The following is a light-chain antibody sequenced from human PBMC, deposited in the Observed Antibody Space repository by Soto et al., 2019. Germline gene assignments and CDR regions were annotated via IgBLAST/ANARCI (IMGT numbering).Light chain of an antibody. CDR1: QSVSSSY. CDR2: GAS. CDR3: QQYSSSPWT. J-gene: IGKJ1*01. V-gene: IGKV3-20*01. Sequence: EIVLTQSPGTLSLSLGERATLSCRASQSVSSSYVAWYQQKPGQAPRLVIYGASSRATGIPDRFSGSGSGTDFTLTISRLEPEDFAVYFCQQYSSSPWTFGQGTKVEIK.